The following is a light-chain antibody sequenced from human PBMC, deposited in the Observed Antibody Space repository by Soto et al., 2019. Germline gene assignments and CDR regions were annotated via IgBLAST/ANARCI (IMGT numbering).Light chain of an antibody. J-gene: IGKJ1*01. CDR2: DVS. V-gene: IGKV1-5*01. CDR3: QQYNSYFRT. CDR1: QSITTW. Sequence: DIHMTQSPSTVSAYVGDSVPITCRASQSITTWLAWYQQRPGKAPKLLIYDVSSLQSGVPSRFSGSGSGTEFTLTISSLQPDDFATYYCQQYNSYFRTFGQGTKVDI.